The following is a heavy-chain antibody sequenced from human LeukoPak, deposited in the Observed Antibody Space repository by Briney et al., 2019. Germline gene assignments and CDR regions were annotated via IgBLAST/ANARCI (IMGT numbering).Heavy chain of an antibody. V-gene: IGHV4-59*12. CDR3: ARPKAGYSSTDAFDI. CDR2: ISYSGST. D-gene: IGHD6-19*01. J-gene: IGHJ3*02. CDR1: GGSISSYY. Sequence: SETLSLTCTVSGGSISSYYWSWIRQPPGKGLEWIGYISYSGSTNYNPSLKSRVAISVDTSKNQFSLILSSVTAADTAVYYCARPKAGYSSTDAFDIWGQGTMVTVSS.